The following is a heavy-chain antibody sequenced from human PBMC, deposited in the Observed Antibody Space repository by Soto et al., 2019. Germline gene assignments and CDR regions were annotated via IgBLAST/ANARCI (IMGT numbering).Heavy chain of an antibody. J-gene: IGHJ6*02. Sequence: GGRCVSKATGKGLEWVAVIRYDGSNKYYADSVKGRFTISRDNSKNTLYLQMNSLRAEDTAVYYCARGSTIFGVVIYYYYGMDVWGQGPTVNVYS. CDR2: IRYDGSNK. CDR1: G. D-gene: IGHD3-3*01. CDR3: ARGSTIFGVVIYYYYGMDV. V-gene: IGHV3-33*01.